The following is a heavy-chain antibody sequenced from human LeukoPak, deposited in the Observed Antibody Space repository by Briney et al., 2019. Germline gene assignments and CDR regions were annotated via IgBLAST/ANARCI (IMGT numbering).Heavy chain of an antibody. CDR1: GYTFTSYY. CDR2: INPSGGST. D-gene: IGHD4-17*01. V-gene: IGHV1-46*01. J-gene: IGHJ4*02. CDR3: ARGASLHGDQSRDCFDY. Sequence: GASVKVSCTASGYTFTSYYMHWVRQAPGQGLEWMGIINPSGGSTSYAQKFQGRVTMTRDTSTSTVYMELSSLRSEDTAVYYCARGASLHGDQSRDCFDYWGQGTLVTVSS.